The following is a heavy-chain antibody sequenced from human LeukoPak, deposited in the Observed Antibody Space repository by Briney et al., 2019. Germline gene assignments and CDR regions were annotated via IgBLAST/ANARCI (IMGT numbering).Heavy chain of an antibody. J-gene: IGHJ4*02. V-gene: IGHV3-23*01. Sequence: GGSLRLSCAASGFTFSSYAMSWVRQAPGKGLEWVSAISGSGGSTYYADSVKGRFTISRDNSKNTLYLQMNSLRAEDTAVYYCAKDTVGYCSGGSCLTPYFDYWGQGTLVTVSS. CDR3: AKDTVGYCSGGSCLTPYFDY. CDR1: GFTFSSYA. D-gene: IGHD2-15*01. CDR2: ISGSGGST.